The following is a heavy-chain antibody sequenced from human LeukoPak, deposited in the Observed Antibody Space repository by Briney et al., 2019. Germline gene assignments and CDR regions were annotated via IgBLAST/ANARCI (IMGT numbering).Heavy chain of an antibody. D-gene: IGHD1-26*01. Sequence: SETLSLTCTVSGGSISSSSYYWGWVRQPPGKGLEWIGSIYYSGSTYYNPSLKSRDTISVDTSKNQFSLKLSSVTAADTAVYYCAKTSGSNDYWGQGTLVTVSS. CDR3: AKTSGSNDY. CDR2: IYYSGST. CDR1: GGSISSSSYY. V-gene: IGHV4-39*07. J-gene: IGHJ4*02.